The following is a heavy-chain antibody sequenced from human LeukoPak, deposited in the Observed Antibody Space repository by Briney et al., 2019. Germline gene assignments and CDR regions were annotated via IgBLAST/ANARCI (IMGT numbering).Heavy chain of an antibody. J-gene: IGHJ4*02. V-gene: IGHV3-48*01. CDR1: GFTFSSYS. D-gene: IGHD3-10*02. CDR3: ARLPLGLFGESLNFDW. Sequence: GSLRLSCAASGFTFSSYSMMWVRQAPGKGLEWVSYISSSSTTIHYADSVKGRFTISRDNAKNSVYLQMNSLRAEDTAVYYCARLPLGLFGESLNFDWWGQGTLVTVSS. CDR2: ISSSSTTI.